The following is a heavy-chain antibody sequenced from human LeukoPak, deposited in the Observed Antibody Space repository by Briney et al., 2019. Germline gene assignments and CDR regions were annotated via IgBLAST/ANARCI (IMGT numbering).Heavy chain of an antibody. CDR1: GFTFSSYW. CDR2: IRQDGNQR. D-gene: IGHD4-17*01. CDR3: ARDCDGDLDY. J-gene: IGHJ4*02. V-gene: IGHV3-7*01. Sequence: PGGSLRLSCAVSGFTFSSYWMAWVRQAPGKGLEWVANIRQDGNQRYYIDSVQGRFAISRDNAKNSLFLQMNSLRAEDTAVYYCARDCDGDLDYWGQGTVVTVSS.